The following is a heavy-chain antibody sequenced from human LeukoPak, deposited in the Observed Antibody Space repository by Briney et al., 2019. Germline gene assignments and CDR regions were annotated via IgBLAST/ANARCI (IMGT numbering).Heavy chain of an antibody. Sequence: PGRSLRLSCAASGFTFSSYAMHWVRQAPGKGLEWVAVISYDGSNKYYADSVRGRFTISRDNSKNTLYLQMNSLRAEDTAVYYCARDLDGLYYYGSGHAFDIWGQGTMVTVSS. V-gene: IGHV3-30*04. CDR2: ISYDGSNK. D-gene: IGHD3-10*01. J-gene: IGHJ3*02. CDR3: ARDLDGLYYYGSGHAFDI. CDR1: GFTFSSYA.